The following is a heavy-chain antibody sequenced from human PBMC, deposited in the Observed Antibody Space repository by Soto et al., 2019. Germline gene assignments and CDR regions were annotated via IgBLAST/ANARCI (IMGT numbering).Heavy chain of an antibody. J-gene: IGHJ4*02. Sequence: GEALKISCKGSGYSFTNYWIGWVRQMPGKGLEWMGIIYPGDSDTTYSPSFQGQVTISADKSISTAYLQWSSLKASDTAMYYCARQVTTTPYYFDYWGQGTLVTVSS. CDR1: GYSFTNYW. V-gene: IGHV5-51*01. CDR2: IYPGDSDT. D-gene: IGHD4-4*01. CDR3: ARQVTTTPYYFDY.